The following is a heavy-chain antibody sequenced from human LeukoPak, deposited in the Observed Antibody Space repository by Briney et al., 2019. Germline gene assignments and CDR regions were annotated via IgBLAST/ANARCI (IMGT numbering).Heavy chain of an antibody. J-gene: IGHJ4*02. D-gene: IGHD3-9*01. Sequence: PGGSLRLSCAASGFTFSNAWMSWVRQAPGKGLEWVGRIKSKTDGGTTDYAAPVKGRFTISRDDSKNTLYLQMNSLKTEDTAVYYCTTGILTGYYNVFDYWGQGTLVNVSS. CDR3: TTGILTGYYNVFDY. V-gene: IGHV3-15*01. CDR2: IKSKTDGGTT. CDR1: GFTFSNAW.